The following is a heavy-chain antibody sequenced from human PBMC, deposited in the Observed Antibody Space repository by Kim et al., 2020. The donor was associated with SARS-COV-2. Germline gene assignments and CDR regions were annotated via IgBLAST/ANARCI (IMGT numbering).Heavy chain of an antibody. CDR1: GFTFTNAW. Sequence: GGSLRLSCVASGFTFTNAWMSWVRHGPAMGLEWVALIKSNIGGGTTYYTSAVEGRFTISRDDSANTLFLEMTTLKSEDTAVYFCSAGLRKTDTDSWGQG. V-gene: IGHV3-15*01. J-gene: IGHJ4*02. D-gene: IGHD4-17*01. CDR2: IKSNIGGGTT. CDR3: SAGLRKTDTDS.